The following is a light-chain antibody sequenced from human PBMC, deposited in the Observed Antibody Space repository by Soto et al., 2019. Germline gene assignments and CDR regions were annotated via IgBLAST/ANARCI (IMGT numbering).Light chain of an antibody. CDR2: GAS. CDR3: QHYNNWPT. Sequence: EIVMTQSPGTLSVSPGERATLSCRASQSVSSNLAWYQQKPGQAPRLLIYGASTRATGIPARFSGSGSGTEFTLTISSLHSEDFAVYYCQHYNNWPTFGEGTKLEIK. V-gene: IGKV3D-15*01. J-gene: IGKJ2*01. CDR1: QSVSSN.